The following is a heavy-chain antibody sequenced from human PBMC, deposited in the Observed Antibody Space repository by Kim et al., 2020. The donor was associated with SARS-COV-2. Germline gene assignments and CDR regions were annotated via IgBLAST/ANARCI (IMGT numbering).Heavy chain of an antibody. V-gene: IGHV3-23*01. D-gene: IGHD1-26*01. CDR3: AKDRQGSYYGSYYFDY. CDR1: GFTFSSYA. J-gene: IGHJ4*02. Sequence: GGSLRLSCAASGFTFSSYAMSWVRQAPGKGLEWVSAISGSGGSTYYADSVKGRFTISRDNSKNTLYLQMNSLRAEDTAVYYCAKDRQGSYYGSYYFDYWGQGTLVTVSS. CDR2: ISGSGGST.